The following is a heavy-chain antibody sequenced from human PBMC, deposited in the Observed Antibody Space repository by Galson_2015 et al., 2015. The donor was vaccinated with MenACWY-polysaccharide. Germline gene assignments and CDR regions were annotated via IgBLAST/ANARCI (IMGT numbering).Heavy chain of an antibody. CDR3: AKDASECGSFAGRCAH. D-gene: IGHD1-26*01. CDR2: IRRSGTNT. CDR1: GFTFTSYA. Sequence: SLRLSCAASGFTFTSYAMSWVRQAPGKGLEWVSAIRRSGTNTYYADSVKGRVTISRDNSKNTLYLQMNSLRAEDTAVYYCAKDASECGSFAGRCAHGGQGPLGTVPS. V-gene: IGHV3-23*01. J-gene: IGHJ1*01.